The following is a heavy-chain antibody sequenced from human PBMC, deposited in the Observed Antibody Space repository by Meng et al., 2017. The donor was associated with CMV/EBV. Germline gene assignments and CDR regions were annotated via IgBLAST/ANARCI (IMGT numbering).Heavy chain of an antibody. D-gene: IGHD1-20*01. CDR2: IIPILGTA. Sequence: QVQVVQSGAGVKKAVPSVKVSCKSAGGTFSSYAISLGRQAPGQGLEMMGVIIPILGTANYAQKFQGRVTITADESTSTAYMELSSLRSEDTAVYYCASVTGIGWWYFDLWGRGTLVTVSS. CDR1: GGTFSSYA. CDR3: ASVTGIGWWYFDL. J-gene: IGHJ2*01. V-gene: IGHV1-69*11.